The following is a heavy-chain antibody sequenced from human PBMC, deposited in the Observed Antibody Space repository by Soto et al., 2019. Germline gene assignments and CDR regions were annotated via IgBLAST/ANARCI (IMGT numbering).Heavy chain of an antibody. Sequence: QVQLVQSGAEVKKPGSSVKVSCKASGGTFSSYAISWVRQAPGQGLEWMGGIIPIFGTANYAQKFQGRVTIAADESTSTGYMEMDSLRSEDTAVYYCARDRNYYRWGMGHWGQGTLVTVSS. CDR3: ARDRNYYRWGMGH. CDR2: IIPIFGTA. V-gene: IGHV1-69*01. J-gene: IGHJ4*02. D-gene: IGHD3-10*01. CDR1: GGTFSSYA.